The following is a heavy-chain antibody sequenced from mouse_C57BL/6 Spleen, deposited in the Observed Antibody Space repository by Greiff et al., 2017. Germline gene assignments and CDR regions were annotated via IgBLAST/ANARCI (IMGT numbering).Heavy chain of an antibody. CDR1: GYTFTSYG. CDR2: IYPRSGNT. V-gene: IGHV1-81*01. Sequence: QVQLQQSGAELARPGASVKLSCKASGYTFTSYGISWVKQRTGQGLEWIGEIYPRSGNTYYNEKFKGKATLTADKSSSTAYMELRSLTSEDSAFYFCSRSPVTAVVATGDFDFWGTGTSVTVSS. J-gene: IGHJ1*03. CDR3: SRSPVTAVVATGDFDF. D-gene: IGHD1-1*01.